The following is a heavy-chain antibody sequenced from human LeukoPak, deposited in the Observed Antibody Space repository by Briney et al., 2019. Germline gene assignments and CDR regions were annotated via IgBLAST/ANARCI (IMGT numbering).Heavy chain of an antibody. D-gene: IGHD3-3*01. J-gene: IGHJ4*02. CDR2: ISGSGGST. CDR3: AKSDYDFWSALDY. V-gene: IGHV3-23*01. CDR1: GFTFSSYA. Sequence: GGSLRLPCAASGFTFSSYAMSWVRQAPGKGLEWVSAISGSGGSTYYADSVKGRFTISRDNSKNTLYLQMNSLRAEDTAVYYCAKSDYDFWSALDYWGQGTLVTVSS.